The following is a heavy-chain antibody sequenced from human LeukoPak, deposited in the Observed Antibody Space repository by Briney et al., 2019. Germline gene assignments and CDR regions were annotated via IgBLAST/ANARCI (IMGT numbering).Heavy chain of an antibody. CDR2: IYYSGST. Sequence: SETLSLTCTVSGGSISSSSYYWGWIRQPPGKGLEWIGSIYYSGSTYYNPSLKSRVTISVDTSKNQFSLKLSSVTAADTAVYYCAREVVAYYYGSGSYRFDYWGQGTLVTVSS. J-gene: IGHJ4*02. D-gene: IGHD3-10*01. V-gene: IGHV4-39*07. CDR1: GGSISSSSYY. CDR3: AREVVAYYYGSGSYRFDY.